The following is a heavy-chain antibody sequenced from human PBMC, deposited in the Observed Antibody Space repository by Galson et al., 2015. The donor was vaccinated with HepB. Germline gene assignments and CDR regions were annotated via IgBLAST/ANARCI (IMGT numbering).Heavy chain of an antibody. CDR3: AGTSYYYWYFDL. CDR2: ISGSGGST. Sequence: SLRLSCAASGFTFSSYAMRWVRQAPGKGLEWVSGISGSGGSTYYADSVKGRFTISRDNSKNTLYLQMNSLRAEDTAVYYCAGTSYYYWYFDLWGRGTLVTVSS. CDR1: GFTFSSYA. J-gene: IGHJ2*01. D-gene: IGHD1-1*01. V-gene: IGHV3-23*01.